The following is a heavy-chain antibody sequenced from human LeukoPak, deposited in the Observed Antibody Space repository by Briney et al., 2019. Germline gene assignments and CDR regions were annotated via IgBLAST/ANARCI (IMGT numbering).Heavy chain of an antibody. D-gene: IGHD3-10*01. CDR3: AQDFGFHYYGSGRHNNWFDP. Sequence: ASVTVSCKASGGTFSIYAISWVRQAPGQGLEWMGGIIPIFGTANYAQKFQGRVTITADESTSTAYMELSSLRSADTAVYYCAQDFGFHYYGSGRHNNWFDPWGQGTLVTVSS. J-gene: IGHJ5*02. V-gene: IGHV1-69*01. CDR2: IIPIFGTA. CDR1: GGTFSIYA.